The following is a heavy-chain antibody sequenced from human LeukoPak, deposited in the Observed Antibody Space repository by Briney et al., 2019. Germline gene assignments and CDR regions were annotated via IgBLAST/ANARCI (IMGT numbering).Heavy chain of an antibody. CDR1: GFTFSNYA. J-gene: IGHJ4*02. D-gene: IGHD6-19*01. V-gene: IGHV3-23*01. Sequence: GGSLRLSCATSGFTFSNYAMSWVRQAPGKGLEWVSAIRGSGDMTYYADSVKGRFTVARDNSKTTLYLQMNSLRAEDTAVYYCAKDRDSSGWFYYFDYWGQGTLVTVSS. CDR3: AKDRDSSGWFYYFDY. CDR2: IRGSGDMT.